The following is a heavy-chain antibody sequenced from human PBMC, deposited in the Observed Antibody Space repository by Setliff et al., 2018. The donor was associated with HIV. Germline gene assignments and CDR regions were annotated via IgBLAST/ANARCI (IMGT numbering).Heavy chain of an antibody. V-gene: IGHV3-11*04. CDR1: GFTFSDYY. CDR2: ISKSGSSI. J-gene: IGHJ4*02. CDR3: ARDDPSIIGRRALRY. Sequence: GGSLGLSCAVSGFTFSDYYMSWIRQTPGKELEWISHISKSGSSIYYAESVKGRFTISRDNAEKFLYLQMTSLTADDTAVYYCARDDPSIIGRRALRYWGQGILVTVSS. D-gene: IGHD3-9*01.